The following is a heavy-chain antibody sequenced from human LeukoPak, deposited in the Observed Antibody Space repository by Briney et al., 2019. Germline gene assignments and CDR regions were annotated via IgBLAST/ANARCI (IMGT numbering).Heavy chain of an antibody. CDR1: GFTFSDYA. Sequence: GGSLRLSCAASGFTFSDYATSWVRQAPGKGLEWVSAISGSGGSTYYADSVKGRFTISRDNSKNTLYLQMNSLRAEDTAVYYCAKDKYSSGWFADYWGQGTLVTVSS. CDR2: ISGSGGST. CDR3: AKDKYSSGWFADY. V-gene: IGHV3-23*01. J-gene: IGHJ4*02. D-gene: IGHD6-19*01.